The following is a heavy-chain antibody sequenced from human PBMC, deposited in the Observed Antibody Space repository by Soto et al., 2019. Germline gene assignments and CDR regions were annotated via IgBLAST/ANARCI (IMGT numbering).Heavy chain of an antibody. CDR1: GGSIRVINHY. V-gene: IGHV4-39*01. CDR2: IYYSGTT. D-gene: IGHD2-8*02. J-gene: IGHJ4*02. Sequence: QLQLQESGPGLVKPSETLPLTCTVSGGSIRVINHYWDWIRQPPGKGLEWIGTIYYSGTTIYNPSLQSRVTMSVDTSKRQFSLRVNSLNAADTAVYFCARLAPDGTGHHYFDYWGQGVLVTVSS. CDR3: ARLAPDGTGHHYFDY.